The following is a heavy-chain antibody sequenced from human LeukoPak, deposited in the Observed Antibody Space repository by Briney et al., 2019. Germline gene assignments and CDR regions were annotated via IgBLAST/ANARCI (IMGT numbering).Heavy chain of an antibody. V-gene: IGHV5-51*01. CDR2: IYPGDSET. D-gene: IGHD5-18*01. CDR1: GFTFPKYW. Sequence: GESLKISCKGSGFTFPKYWIGWVRQMPGKGLECMGLIYPGDSETRYSPSFQGQVTISVDTSINTAYLEWKSLRASDTAIYYCTRHSDTTMLTGYYYGLDVWGQGTTVTVSS. J-gene: IGHJ6*02. CDR3: TRHSDTTMLTGYYYGLDV.